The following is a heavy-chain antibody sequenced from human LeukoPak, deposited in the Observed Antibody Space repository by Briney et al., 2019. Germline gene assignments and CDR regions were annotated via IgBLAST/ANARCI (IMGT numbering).Heavy chain of an antibody. CDR3: ARDRWELLDRAFDY. V-gene: IGHV4-34*01. CDR1: GGSFSGYY. D-gene: IGHD1-26*01. Sequence: SETLSLTCAVYGGSFSGYYWSWIRQPPGKGLEWIGEINHSGSTNYNPSLKSRVTISVDTSKNQFSLKLSSVTAADTAVYYCARDRWELLDRAFDYWGQGTLVTVSS. CDR2: INHSGST. J-gene: IGHJ4*02.